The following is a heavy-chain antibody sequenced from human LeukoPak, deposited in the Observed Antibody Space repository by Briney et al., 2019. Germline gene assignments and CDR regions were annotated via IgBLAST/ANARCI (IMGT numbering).Heavy chain of an antibody. CDR3: ARWGRLKLRFGESPSFDY. CDR1: GYTFTGYY. V-gene: IGHV1-2*02. CDR2: INPNSGGT. Sequence: ASVKVSCKASGYTFTGYYMHWVRQAPGQGLEWMVWINPNSGGTNYAQKFQGRVTMTRDTSISTAYMELSRLRSDDTAVYYCARWGRLKLRFGESPSFDYWGQGTLVTVSS. D-gene: IGHD3-10*01. J-gene: IGHJ4*02.